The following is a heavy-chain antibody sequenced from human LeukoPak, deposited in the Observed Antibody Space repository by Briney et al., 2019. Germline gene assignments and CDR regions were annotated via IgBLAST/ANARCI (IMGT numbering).Heavy chain of an antibody. Sequence: APVKVSCKASGGTFSNSEINWVRQAPGQGLEWVGRIIPILDIVNYAQKIQGRVTITADESTTTVFMELNSLTSEDTAVYYCARAPGDVGYYYYGLDVWGQGTTVTVSS. CDR1: GGTFSNSE. CDR3: ARAPGDVGYYYYGLDV. CDR2: IIPILDIV. V-gene: IGHV1-69*04. D-gene: IGHD3-10*01. J-gene: IGHJ6*02.